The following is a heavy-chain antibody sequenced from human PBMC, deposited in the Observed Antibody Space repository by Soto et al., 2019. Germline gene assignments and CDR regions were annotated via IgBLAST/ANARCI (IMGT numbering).Heavy chain of an antibody. J-gene: IGHJ4*02. V-gene: IGHV3-23*01. Sequence: EVQLLESGGGLVQPGGSLRLSCAASGFTFSSYAMSWVRQAPGKGLEWVSAISGSGGSTYYADSVKGRFTISRDNSKNTPYLQMNSLRAEDTAVYYCAIIYGSGSYPFDYWGQGTLVTVSS. CDR1: GFTFSSYA. D-gene: IGHD3-10*01. CDR3: AIIYGSGSYPFDY. CDR2: ISGSGGST.